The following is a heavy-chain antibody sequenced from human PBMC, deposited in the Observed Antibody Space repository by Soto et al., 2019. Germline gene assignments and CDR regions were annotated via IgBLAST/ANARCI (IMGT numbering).Heavy chain of an antibody. CDR1: GFTFSSQN. CDR2: ISGDGSVI. J-gene: IGHJ4*02. Sequence: EVQLVESGGGSVQPGASLRLSCAASGFTFSSQNMNWVRQAPGKGLEWVSYISGDGSVIFYADSLKGRFTISRDNAKNSLYLQMSNLRAEDTAVYYCARGAGSSWFFIWGQGTLVTVSS. CDR3: ARGAGSSWFFI. V-gene: IGHV3-48*01. D-gene: IGHD6-13*01.